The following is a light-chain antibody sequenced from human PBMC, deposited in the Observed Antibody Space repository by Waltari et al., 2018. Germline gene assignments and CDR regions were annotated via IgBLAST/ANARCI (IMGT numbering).Light chain of an antibody. V-gene: IGLV1-44*01. J-gene: IGLJ3*02. CDR3: AAWDDSRNGWV. CDR2: RTN. CDR1: DSNIARNS. Sequence: QSVLTQPPSASGTPGQTVTISCSGGDSNIARNSVNWYQKFPGAAPKLLIFRTNTRPSGVPDRSSGSTSGTSASLAISGLQSEDESDYFGAAWDDSRNGWVFGEGTKVAVL.